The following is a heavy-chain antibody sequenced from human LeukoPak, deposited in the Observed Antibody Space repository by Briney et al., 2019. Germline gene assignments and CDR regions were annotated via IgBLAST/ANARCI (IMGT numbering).Heavy chain of an antibody. V-gene: IGHV1-69*06. CDR2: IIPIFGTA. Sequence: SVKVSCKASGGTFSSYAISWVRQAPGQGLEWMGGIIPIFGTANYAQKFQGRVTITADKSTSTAYMELSSLRSEDTAVYFCARWQREPQVGGDWFDPWGQGTLVTVSS. J-gene: IGHJ5*02. D-gene: IGHD1-14*01. CDR3: ARWQREPQVGGDWFDP. CDR1: GGTFSSYA.